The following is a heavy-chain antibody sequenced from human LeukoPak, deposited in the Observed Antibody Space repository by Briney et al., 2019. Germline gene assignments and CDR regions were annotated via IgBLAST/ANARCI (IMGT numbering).Heavy chain of an antibody. CDR1: GFTFSSYG. V-gene: IGHV3-30*02. J-gene: IGHJ4*02. Sequence: GGSLRLSCAASGFTFSSYGMHWVRQAPGKGLEWVAFIRYDGSNKYYADSVKGRFTISRDNSKNTLYLQMNSLRAEDTAVYYCAKLVYGSSSPLLFDYWGQGTLVTVSS. CDR2: IRYDGSNK. CDR3: AKLVYGSSSPLLFDY. D-gene: IGHD6-6*01.